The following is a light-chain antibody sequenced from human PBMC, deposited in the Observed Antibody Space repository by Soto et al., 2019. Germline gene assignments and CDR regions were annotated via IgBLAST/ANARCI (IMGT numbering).Light chain of an antibody. CDR1: QTVNNNY. CDR3: QQYGTSPFT. J-gene: IGKJ3*01. V-gene: IGKV3-20*01. CDR2: GAS. Sequence: EIVLTQSPGTLSLSPGERATLSCRASQTVNNNYLTWYQQTPGQAPRLLIYGASSRATGIPDKFSGSGSGTDFTLTSSRLEPEDFAVYYWQQYGTSPFTFGPGTKVDIK.